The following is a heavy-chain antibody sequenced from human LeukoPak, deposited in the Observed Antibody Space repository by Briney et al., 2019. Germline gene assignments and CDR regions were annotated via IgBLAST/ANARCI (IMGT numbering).Heavy chain of an antibody. V-gene: IGHV4-59*01. D-gene: IGHD3-16*01. J-gene: IGHJ6*03. CDR1: GGSISSYY. CDR3: ARVLRGDPYYYYYMDV. CDR2: IYYSGST. Sequence: SETLSLTCTVSGGSISSYYWSWIRQPPGKGLEWIGHIYYSGSTNYNPSLKSRVTISVDTSKNQFSLKLSSVTAADTAVYYCARVLRGDPYYYYYMDVWGKGTTVTVSS.